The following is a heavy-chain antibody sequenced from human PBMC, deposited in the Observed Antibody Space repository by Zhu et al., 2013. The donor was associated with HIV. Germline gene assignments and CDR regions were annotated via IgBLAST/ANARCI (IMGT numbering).Heavy chain of an antibody. CDR1: GYTLTELS. V-gene: IGHV1-24*01. CDR2: FDPEDGEI. D-gene: IGHD6-19*01. J-gene: IGHJ4*02. CDR3: ATQLRPGIAVADGFDY. Sequence: QVQLVQSGAEVKKPGASVKVSCKVSGYTLTELSMHWVRQAPGKGLEWMGGFDPEDGEIIYAQKFQGRVTMTEDTSTDTAYMEVSSLRSEDTAVYHCATQLRPGIAVADGFDYWGQGTLVTVSS.